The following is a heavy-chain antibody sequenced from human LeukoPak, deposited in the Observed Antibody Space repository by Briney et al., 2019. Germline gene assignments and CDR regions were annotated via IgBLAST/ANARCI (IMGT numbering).Heavy chain of an antibody. V-gene: IGHV3-7*01. CDR2: IKQDGSQI. D-gene: IGHD2-2*01. CDR1: GLTISSYW. J-gene: IGHJ4*02. CDR3: AREYCSGTSCYGYFDY. Sequence: GGSQRLSCATSGLTISSYWMSWVRRAPGKGLEWVANIKQDGSQIFYVDSVKGRFTISRDTAKNSLSLQMNSLRAEDTAVYYCAREYCSGTSCYGYFDYWGQGTLVTVSS.